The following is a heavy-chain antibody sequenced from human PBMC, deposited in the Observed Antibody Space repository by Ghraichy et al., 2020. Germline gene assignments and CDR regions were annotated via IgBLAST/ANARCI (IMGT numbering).Heavy chain of an antibody. V-gene: IGHV3-23*01. CDR1: GFTFSSYA. CDR2: ISGSGGST. D-gene: IGHD3-3*01. J-gene: IGHJ6*02. Sequence: GGSLRLSCAASGFTFSSYAMSWVRQAPGKGLEWVSAISGSGGSTYYADSVKGRFTISRDNSKNTLYLQMNSLRAEDTAVYYCAKGGFVLRVLEWSVWGQGTTVTVSS. CDR3: AKGGFVLRVLEWSV.